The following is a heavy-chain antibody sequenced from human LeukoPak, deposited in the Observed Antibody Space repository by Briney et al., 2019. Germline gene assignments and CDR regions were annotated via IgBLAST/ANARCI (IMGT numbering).Heavy chain of an antibody. Sequence: PSETLSLTCAVYGGSFSGYYWSWIRQPPGKGLEWIGEINHSGSTNYNPSLKSRVTISVDTSKNQFSLKLSSVTAADTAVYYCARAGYCSSTCCYSGRIDYWGQRTLVTVSS. CDR3: ARAGYCSSTCCYSGRIDY. V-gene: IGHV4-34*01. CDR1: GGSFSGYY. J-gene: IGHJ4*02. D-gene: IGHD2-2*01. CDR2: INHSGST.